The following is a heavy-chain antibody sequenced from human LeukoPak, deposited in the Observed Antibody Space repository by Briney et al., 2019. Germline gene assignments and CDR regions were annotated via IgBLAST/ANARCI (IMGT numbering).Heavy chain of an antibody. J-gene: IGHJ4*02. CDR1: GVSISSSSSY. CDR3: ARQVGPLRYFDWLPYYFDY. D-gene: IGHD3-9*01. Sequence: SQTLSLTCTVSGVSISSSSSYWAWIRQPPGTGREWIGNIYYSGSTYDSPSLKSRLTISVDTSKNQFSLQLSSVTAADTAVYYCARQVGPLRYFDWLPYYFDYWGQGTLVTVSS. V-gene: IGHV4-39*01. CDR2: IYYSGST.